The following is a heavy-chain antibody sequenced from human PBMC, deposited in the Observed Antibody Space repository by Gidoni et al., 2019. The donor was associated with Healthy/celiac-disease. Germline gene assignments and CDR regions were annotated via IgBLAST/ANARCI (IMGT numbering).Heavy chain of an antibody. CDR3: AKDEYSSSLDYYYGMDV. D-gene: IGHD6-6*01. J-gene: IGHJ6*02. CDR1: GFTFSSYG. Sequence: QVQLVESGGGVVQPGRSLRPSCAASGFTFSSYGMHWVRQAPGKGLEWVAVISYDGSNKYYADSVKGRFTISRDNSKNTLYLQMNSLRAEDTAVYYCAKDEYSSSLDYYYGMDVWGQGTTVTVSS. CDR2: ISYDGSNK. V-gene: IGHV3-30*18.